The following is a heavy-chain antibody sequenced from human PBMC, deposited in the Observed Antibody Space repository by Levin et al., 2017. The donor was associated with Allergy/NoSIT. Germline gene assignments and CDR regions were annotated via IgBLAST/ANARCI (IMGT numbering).Heavy chain of an antibody. CDR3: ARQRGNSWSGDKYFEY. J-gene: IGHJ4*02. D-gene: IGHD3-3*01. CDR2: ISSSGSTI. V-gene: IGHV3-48*03. Sequence: SCAASGFTFSSYEMNWVRQAPGKGLEWVSYISSSGSTIYYADSVKGRFTISRDNAKNSLYLQMNSLRAEDTAVYYCARQRGNSWSGDKYFEYWGQGALVTVSS. CDR1: GFTFSSYE.